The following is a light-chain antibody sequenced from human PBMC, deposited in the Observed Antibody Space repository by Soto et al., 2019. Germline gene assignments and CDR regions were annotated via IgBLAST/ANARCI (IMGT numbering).Light chain of an antibody. V-gene: IGKV3-20*01. CDR1: QSVSSSY. CDR3: QQYGSSPMYT. CDR2: AAS. Sequence: EIVLTQSPGTLSLSPGERATLSCRASQSVSSSYLAWYQHRPGQAPRLLIYAASSRATGIPDRFSGSGSGTDFTLSISRLEPEDFAVYYCQQYGSSPMYTFGRGTNLEIK. J-gene: IGKJ2*01.